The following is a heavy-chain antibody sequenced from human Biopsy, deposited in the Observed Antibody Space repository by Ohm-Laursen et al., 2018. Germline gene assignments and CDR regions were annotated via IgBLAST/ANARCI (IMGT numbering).Heavy chain of an antibody. CDR2: AYPSGTT. Sequence: SETLSLTCSVSGASMTDYFWSWIWQPAGKELEWIGRAYPSGTTNYNPSLKSRVTISKDTSKNQFSLQVNSVTAADTAVYYCARTPRDSFWSGSYKRGLWFDPWGQGTLVIVSS. D-gene: IGHD3-3*01. J-gene: IGHJ5*02. V-gene: IGHV4-4*07. CDR1: GASMTDYF. CDR3: ARTPRDSFWSGSYKRGLWFDP.